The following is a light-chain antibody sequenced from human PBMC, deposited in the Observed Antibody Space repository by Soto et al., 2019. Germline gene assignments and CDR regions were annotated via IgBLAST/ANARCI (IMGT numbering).Light chain of an antibody. Sequence: DIQMTQSPSSLSASVGDRVTITCRASQSTSTYLNWYQQKPGKAPKLLIFGVSSLQSGVPSRFSGSGSGTEFTLTISSLQVEDFATYYCQQSYTMPLTFGGGTKV. CDR2: GVS. J-gene: IGKJ4*01. V-gene: IGKV1-39*01. CDR3: QQSYTMPLT. CDR1: QSTSTY.